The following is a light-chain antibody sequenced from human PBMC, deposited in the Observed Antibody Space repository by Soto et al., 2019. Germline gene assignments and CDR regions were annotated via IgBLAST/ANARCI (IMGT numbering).Light chain of an antibody. V-gene: IGLV1-40*01. CDR2: GNS. J-gene: IGLJ1*01. Sequence: QSVLTQPPSVSGAPGQMVTISCTGSSSNIGAGYDVHWYQQLPGTAPKLLIYGNSNRPSGVPDRFSGSKSGTSASLAITELQAEDEADYYCQSYDSSLSGYVFGTGTKVTVL. CDR1: SSNIGAGYD. CDR3: QSYDSSLSGYV.